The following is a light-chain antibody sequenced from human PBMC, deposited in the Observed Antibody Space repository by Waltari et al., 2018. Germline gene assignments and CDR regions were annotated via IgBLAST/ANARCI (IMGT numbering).Light chain of an antibody. V-gene: IGLV2-23*01. CDR2: EGT. Sequence: QSALTQPASVSGSPGQSITISCTGTSSYVWNSKLFSWYQRHPGKAPRLMIYEGTKRPSGVSNRFSGSKSGNTASLTISGLQSEDEADYYCCSYAGGRRVFGGGTKLTVL. CDR3: CSYAGGRRV. CDR1: SSYVWNSKL. J-gene: IGLJ3*02.